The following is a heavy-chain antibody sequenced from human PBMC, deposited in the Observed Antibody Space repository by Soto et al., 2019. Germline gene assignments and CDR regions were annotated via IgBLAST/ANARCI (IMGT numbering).Heavy chain of an antibody. D-gene: IGHD6-19*01. V-gene: IGHV4-34*01. CDR3: RRSSRYSTDV. Sequence: TCAVYGGSLTNYFWTWIRQPPGKGLEWIGSIYSIGNTYYNPSLKSGVTISADTSKNQFSLNLISVTAADTAVYYCRRSSRYSTDVWGQGITVTAP. J-gene: IGHJ6*02. CDR1: GGSLTNYF. CDR2: IYSIGNT.